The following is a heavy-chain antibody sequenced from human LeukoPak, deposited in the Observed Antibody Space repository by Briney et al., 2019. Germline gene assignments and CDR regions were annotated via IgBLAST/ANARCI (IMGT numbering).Heavy chain of an antibody. D-gene: IGHD2-2*01. CDR1: GFTFSSYS. CDR3: AKDAGYCSSIPCDLDY. Sequence: GGSLRLSCAASGFTFSSYSMNWVRQAPGKGLEWVSSISSSSSYIYYADSVKGRFTISRDNSKNTLSLQMSSLRAEDTAVYFCAKDAGYCSSIPCDLDYWGQGTLVTVSS. J-gene: IGHJ4*02. CDR2: ISSSSSYI. V-gene: IGHV3-21*04.